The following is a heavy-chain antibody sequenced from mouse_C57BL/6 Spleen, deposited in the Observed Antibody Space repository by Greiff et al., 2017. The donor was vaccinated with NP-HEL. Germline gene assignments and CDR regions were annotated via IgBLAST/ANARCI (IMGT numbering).Heavy chain of an antibody. CDR2: IYPSDSET. J-gene: IGHJ2*01. CDR1: GYTFTSYW. D-gene: IGHD2-3*01. V-gene: IGHV1-61*01. Sequence: VKLQQPGAELVRPGSSVKLSCKASGYTFTSYWMDWVKQRPGQGLEWIGNIYPSDSETHYNQKFKDKATLTVDKSSSTAYMQLSSLTSEDSAVYYCARSGGYYVLDYWGQGTTLTVSS. CDR3: ARSGGYYVLDY.